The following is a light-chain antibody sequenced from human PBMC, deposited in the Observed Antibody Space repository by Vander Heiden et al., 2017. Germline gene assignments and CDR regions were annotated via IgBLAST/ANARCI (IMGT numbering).Light chain of an antibody. Sequence: QSVLTQPPSASGTPGPRVTISCSGSSSNFGSNYVYWYQQLPGTAPKLLIYRNNQRPSGVPDRFSGSKSGTSGSLAISGLRSEDEADYYCAAWDDSLSRPVFGGGTKLTVL. CDR1: SSNFGSNY. CDR2: RNN. CDR3: AAWDDSLSRPV. J-gene: IGLJ3*02. V-gene: IGLV1-47*01.